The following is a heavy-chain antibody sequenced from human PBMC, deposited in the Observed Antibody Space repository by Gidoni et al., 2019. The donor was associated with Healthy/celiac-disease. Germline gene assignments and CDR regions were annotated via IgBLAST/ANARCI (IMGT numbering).Heavy chain of an antibody. Sequence: QVQLQESGPGLVKPSQTLSLTCTVSGGSISSGGYYWSWIRPHPGKGREWIGYIYYSGSTYYNPSLKSRVTISVDTSKNQFSLKLSSVTAADTAVYYCARSRLTLVVPAAWVPPAFDIWGQGTMVTVSS. CDR1: GGSISSGGYY. V-gene: IGHV4-31*03. CDR2: IYYSGST. J-gene: IGHJ3*02. D-gene: IGHD2-2*01. CDR3: ARSRLTLVVPAAWVPPAFDI.